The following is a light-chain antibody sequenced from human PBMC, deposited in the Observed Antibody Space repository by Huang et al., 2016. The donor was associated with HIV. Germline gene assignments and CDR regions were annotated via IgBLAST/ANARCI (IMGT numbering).Light chain of an antibody. CDR1: QGIGNS. Sequence: ERVLTQSPGTLSVSPGERATLSCRTSQGIGNSLAWSHLKPGRAPWLLIYETVIRASDIPARFSGGGSEIDFTLTISGLQSEDSAVYYCQQYHEWPRTFGQGTKVEIK. CDR2: ETV. V-gene: IGKV3-15*01. J-gene: IGKJ2*01. CDR3: QQYHEWPRT.